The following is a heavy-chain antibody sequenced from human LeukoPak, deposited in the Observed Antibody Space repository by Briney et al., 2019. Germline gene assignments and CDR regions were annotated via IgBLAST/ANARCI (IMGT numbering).Heavy chain of an antibody. CDR3: ARGFDY. V-gene: IGHV4-39*01. J-gene: IGHJ4*02. Sequence: PSETLSLTCTVSGGSISSSSSSWRWIRQPPGKGREWIGSIYYSGSTYYNPSLKSRVTISVDTSKNQFSLKLSSVTAADTAVYYCARGFDYWGQGTLVTVSS. CDR1: GGSISSSSSS. CDR2: IYYSGST.